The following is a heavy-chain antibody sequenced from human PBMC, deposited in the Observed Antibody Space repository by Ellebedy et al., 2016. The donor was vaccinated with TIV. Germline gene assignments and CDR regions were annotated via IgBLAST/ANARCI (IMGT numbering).Heavy chain of an antibody. CDR2: INPSGTA. V-gene: IGHV4-34*01. J-gene: IGHJ4*02. Sequence: MPSETLSLTCAVKGGSFNGYFWSWIRQSPGKGLEWLGEINPSGTANYNPSLKSRVTMSVDTSEKQFSLRLTSVTAADTAVYYCARTDPWQPIDDWGQGILVSVSS. D-gene: IGHD2-21*02. CDR3: ARTDPWQPIDD. CDR1: GGSFNGYF.